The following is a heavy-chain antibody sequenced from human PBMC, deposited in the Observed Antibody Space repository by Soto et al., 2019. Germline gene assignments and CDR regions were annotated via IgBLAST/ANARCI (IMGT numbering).Heavy chain of an antibody. CDR1: GYTFTGYY. Sequence: ASVKVSCKASGYTFTGYYMHWVRQAPGQGLEWMGWINPNSGGTNYAQKFQGRVTMTRDTSISTAYMELSRLRSDDTAVYYCARGRIAARLGRVGLHRFDPWGQGTLVTVSS. CDR3: ARGRIAARLGRVGLHRFDP. J-gene: IGHJ5*02. D-gene: IGHD6-6*01. V-gene: IGHV1-2*02. CDR2: INPNSGGT.